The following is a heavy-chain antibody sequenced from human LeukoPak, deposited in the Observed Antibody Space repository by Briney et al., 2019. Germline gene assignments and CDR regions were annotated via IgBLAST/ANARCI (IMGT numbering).Heavy chain of an antibody. CDR1: GFTFSSYA. D-gene: IGHD2-21*02. CDR2: ISSNGGST. CDR3: ARAKAVVTAPDDY. V-gene: IGHV3-64*01. J-gene: IGHJ4*02. Sequence: GGSLRLSCAASGFTFSSYAMHWVRQAPGKGLEYVSAISSNGGSTYYANSVKGRFTISRDNSKNTLCLQMGSLRAEDMAVYYCARAKAVVTAPDDYWGQGTLVTVSS.